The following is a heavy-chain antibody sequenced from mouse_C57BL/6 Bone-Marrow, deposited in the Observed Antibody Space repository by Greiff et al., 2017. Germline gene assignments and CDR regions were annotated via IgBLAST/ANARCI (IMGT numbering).Heavy chain of an antibody. CDR3: ARDGDDVPYAMDD. CDR2: LNPNNGGT. CDR1: GYTFTDYY. V-gene: IGHV1-26*01. Sequence: VQLQQSGPELVKPGASVKISCKASGYTFTDYYMNWVKQSHGKSLEWIGDLNPNNGGTSYNQKFKGKATLTVDKSSSTAYMELRGLTSEDSEVYYCARDGDDVPYAMDDWGQGASVTVSP. J-gene: IGHJ4*01. D-gene: IGHD2-2*01.